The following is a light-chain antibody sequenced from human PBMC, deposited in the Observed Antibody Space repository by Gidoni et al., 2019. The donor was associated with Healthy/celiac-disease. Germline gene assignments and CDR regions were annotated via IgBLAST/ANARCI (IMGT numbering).Light chain of an antibody. CDR1: QSVLYSSNNKNY. CDR3: QQYYSTPCT. J-gene: IGKJ3*01. CDR2: WAS. V-gene: IGKV4-1*01. Sequence: DIVMTQSPDSLAVSLGERATINCKSSQSVLYSSNNKNYLAWYQQKPGQPPKLLIYWASTRASGVPDRFSGSGSGTDFTLTISSLQAEDVAVYYCQQYYSTPCTFGPXTKVDIK.